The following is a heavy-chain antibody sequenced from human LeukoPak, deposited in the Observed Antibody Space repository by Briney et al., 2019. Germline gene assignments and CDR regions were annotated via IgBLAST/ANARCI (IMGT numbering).Heavy chain of an antibody. CDR1: GGSFSGYY. D-gene: IGHD1-26*01. CDR3: VRLHSGSYFDI. J-gene: IGHJ3*02. V-gene: IGHV4-34*01. CDR2: INHSGST. Sequence: SSETLSLTCAVYGGSFSGYYWSWIRQPPGKGLEWIGEINHSGSTNYNPSLKSRVTISVDTSKNQFSLKLSSVTAADTAVYYCVRLHSGSYFDIWGQGTMVTVPS.